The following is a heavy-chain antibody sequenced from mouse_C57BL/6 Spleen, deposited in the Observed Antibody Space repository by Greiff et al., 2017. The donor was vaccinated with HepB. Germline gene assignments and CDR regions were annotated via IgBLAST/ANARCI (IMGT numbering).Heavy chain of an antibody. Sequence: EVQLVESGEGLVKPGGSLKLSCAASGFTFSSYAMSWVRQTPEKRLEWVAYISSGGDYIYYADTVKGRFTISRDNARNTLYLQMSSLKSEDTAMYYCTRAVYYSNYFDYWGQGTTLTVSS. D-gene: IGHD2-5*01. J-gene: IGHJ2*01. CDR3: TRAVYYSNYFDY. V-gene: IGHV5-9-1*02. CDR1: GFTFSSYA. CDR2: ISSGGDYI.